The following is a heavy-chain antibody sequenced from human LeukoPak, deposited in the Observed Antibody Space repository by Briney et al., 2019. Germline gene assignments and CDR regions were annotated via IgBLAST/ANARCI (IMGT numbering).Heavy chain of an antibody. CDR1: GGSFSSYY. D-gene: IGHD5-18*01. CDR2: IHHSGST. J-gene: IGHJ4*02. Sequence: PSETLSLTCAVYGGSFSSYYWSWIRQPPGKGLEWIGEIHHSGSTNYNPSLKSRVTISVDTSKNQFSLKLSSVTAADTAVYYCARVRYSYGPFDYWGQGTLVTVSS. V-gene: IGHV4-34*01. CDR3: ARVRYSYGPFDY.